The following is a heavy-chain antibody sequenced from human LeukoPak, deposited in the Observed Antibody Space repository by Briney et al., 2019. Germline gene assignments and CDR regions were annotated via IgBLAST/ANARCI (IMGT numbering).Heavy chain of an antibody. J-gene: IGHJ2*01. CDR2: ISYDGSNK. Sequence: GGSLRLSCAASGFTFSSYAMHWVRQAPGKGLEWVAVISYDGSNKYYADSVKGRFTISRDNSKNTLYLQMNSLRAEDTAVYYCARPLGPGYWYFDLWGRGTLVTVSS. CDR1: GFTFSSYA. CDR3: ARPLGPGYWYFDL. D-gene: IGHD1-26*01. V-gene: IGHV3-30-3*01.